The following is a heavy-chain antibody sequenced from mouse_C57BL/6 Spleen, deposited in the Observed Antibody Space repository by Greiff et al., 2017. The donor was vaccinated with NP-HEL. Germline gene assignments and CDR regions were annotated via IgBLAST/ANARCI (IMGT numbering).Heavy chain of an antibody. J-gene: IGHJ4*01. Sequence: EVKVEESGGGLVQPGGSMKLSCVASGFTFSNYWMNWVRQSPEKGLEWVAQIRLKSDNYATHYAESVKGRFTISRDDSKSSFYLQMNNLRAEDTGIYYCTKSPMDYWGQGTSVTVSS. CDR3: TKSPMDY. CDR2: IRLKSDNYAT. V-gene: IGHV6-3*01. CDR1: GFTFSNYW.